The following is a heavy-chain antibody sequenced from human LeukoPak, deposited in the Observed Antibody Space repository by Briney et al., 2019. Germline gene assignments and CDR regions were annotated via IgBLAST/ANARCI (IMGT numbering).Heavy chain of an antibody. J-gene: IGHJ4*02. CDR2: IYASGST. D-gene: IGHD5-18*01. Sequence: SETLSLTCAVYGGSFSGYYWSWIRQPPGKGLEWIGRIYASGSTNYNPSLKSRVTMSVDTSKNQFSLKLSSVTAADTAVYFCARSQDYNTAMVTYFDYWGQGTLVTVSS. V-gene: IGHV4-59*10. CDR3: ARSQDYNTAMVTYFDY. CDR1: GGSFSGYY.